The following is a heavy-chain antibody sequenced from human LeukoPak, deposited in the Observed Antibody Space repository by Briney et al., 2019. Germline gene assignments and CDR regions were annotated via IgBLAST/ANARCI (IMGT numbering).Heavy chain of an antibody. CDR2: INSDGSST. V-gene: IGHV3-74*01. CDR1: GFTFSSYW. D-gene: IGHD6-19*01. Sequence: GGTLRHSCATSGFTFSSYWMHRVRHATGKELVWVSRINSDGSSTSYADSVKGRFTISRDNAKNTLYLQTNSLRAEDTAVYYCARASSGWSYWGQGTLVTVSS. J-gene: IGHJ4*02. CDR3: ARASSGWSY.